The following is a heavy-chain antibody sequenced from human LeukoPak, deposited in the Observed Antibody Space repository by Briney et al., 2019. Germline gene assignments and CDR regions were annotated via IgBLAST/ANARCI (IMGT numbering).Heavy chain of an antibody. J-gene: IGHJ4*02. V-gene: IGHV3-48*03. D-gene: IGHD6-6*01. CDR3: ARDDGGRHTSSLDY. CDR2: MGSTGDII. Sequence: GGSLRLSCAASGFTFSTYEMHWVRQAPGKGLEWVSYMGSTGDIIYYADSVKGRSTISRDNAKNSLYLQMDSLRAEDTAIYYCARDDGGRHTSSLDYWGQGTLVAVSS. CDR1: GFTFSTYE.